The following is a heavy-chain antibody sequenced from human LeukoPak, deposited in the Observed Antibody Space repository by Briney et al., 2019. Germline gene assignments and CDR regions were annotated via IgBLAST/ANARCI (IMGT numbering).Heavy chain of an antibody. V-gene: IGHV1-18*01. J-gene: IGHJ6*03. CDR2: ISGYNGNT. Sequence: ASVKVSCKASGYTFTSYGISWVRQPPGKGLEWMGWISGYNGNTNYAQKLQGRVTMTTDTSTSTAYMELRSLRSDDTAVYYCARDGGIVVVPAAIDYYYYMDVWGKGTTVTVSS. CDR1: GYTFTSYG. D-gene: IGHD2-2*02. CDR3: ARDGGIVVVPAAIDYYYYMDV.